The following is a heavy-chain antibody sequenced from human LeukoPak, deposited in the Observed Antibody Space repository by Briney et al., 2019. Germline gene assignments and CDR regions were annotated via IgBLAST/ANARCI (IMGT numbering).Heavy chain of an antibody. D-gene: IGHD5-18*01. CDR3: AREGNSPFDY. V-gene: IGHV3-66*01. J-gene: IGHJ4*02. Sequence: GGSLRLSCAASGFTVSSDYMSWVRQAPGKGLEWVSVIYSGGSTYYADSVKGRFTISRDNSKNTLYLQMNSLRAEDTAVYYRAREGNSPFDYWGQGTLVTVSS. CDR1: GFTVSSDY. CDR2: IYSGGST.